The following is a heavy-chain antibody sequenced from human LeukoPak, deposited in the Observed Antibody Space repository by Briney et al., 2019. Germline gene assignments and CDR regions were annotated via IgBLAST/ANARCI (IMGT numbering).Heavy chain of an antibody. V-gene: IGHV3-23*01. J-gene: IGHJ6*03. CDR1: GFTFSSYA. CDR3: AKNYYMDV. Sequence: GGSLRLSCAASGFTFSSYAMSWVRQAPGEGLEWVSSIHGGGATYYADSVRARFTISRDNSKNTLSLQINSLRAEDTALYYCAKNYYMDVWGKGTTVTVSS. CDR2: IHGGGAT.